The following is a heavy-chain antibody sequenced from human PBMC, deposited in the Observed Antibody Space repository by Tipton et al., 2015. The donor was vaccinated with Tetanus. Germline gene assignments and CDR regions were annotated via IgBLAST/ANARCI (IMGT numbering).Heavy chain of an antibody. CDR3: ARPKMNLKPAFDS. V-gene: IGHV1-18*04. CDR1: GYTFTNYG. J-gene: IGHJ3*02. D-gene: IGHD5-24*01. Sequence: QLVQSGGELKKPGASVRVSCQASGYTFTNYGISWVRQAPGQGLGRRGWISAYNGDTNYAQEVQGRVTMTTDTSTSTAYMELRSLRSDDTAVYYCARPKMNLKPAFDSWGQGTMVTVSS. CDR2: ISAYNGDT.